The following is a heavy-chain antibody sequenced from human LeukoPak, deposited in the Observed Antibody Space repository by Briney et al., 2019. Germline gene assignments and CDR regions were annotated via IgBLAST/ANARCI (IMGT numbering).Heavy chain of an antibody. J-gene: IGHJ1*01. D-gene: IGHD4-17*01. CDR1: GYTFTGYY. Sequence: ASVKVSCKASGYTFTGYYMHWVRQAPGQGLEWMGWINPNSGGTNYAQKFQGRVTMTRDTSISTAYMELSRLRSDDTAVYYCARDDYGDYAEYFQHWGRAPWSPSPQ. CDR3: ARDDYGDYAEYFQH. CDR2: INPNSGGT. V-gene: IGHV1-2*02.